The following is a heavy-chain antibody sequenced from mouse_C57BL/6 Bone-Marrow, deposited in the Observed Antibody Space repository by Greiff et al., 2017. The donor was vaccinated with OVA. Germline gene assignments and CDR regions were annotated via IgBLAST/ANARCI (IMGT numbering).Heavy chain of an antibody. V-gene: IGHV5-12*01. D-gene: IGHD6-5*01. CDR2: ISNGGGST. CDR3: ARQAYGDY. CDR1: GFTFSDYY. J-gene: IGHJ4*01. Sequence: EVQLVESGGGLVQPGGSLKLSCAASGFTFSDYYMYWVRQTPEKRLEWVAYISNGGGSTYYPDTVKGRFTISRDNAKNTLYLQMSRLKSEDTAMYYCARQAYGDYWGQGTSVTVSS.